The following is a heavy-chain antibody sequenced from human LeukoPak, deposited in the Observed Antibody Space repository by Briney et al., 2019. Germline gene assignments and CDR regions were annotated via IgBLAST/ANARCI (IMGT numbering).Heavy chain of an antibody. CDR2: IYSSGST. CDR1: GGSISSYY. D-gene: IGHD2-21*02. V-gene: IGHV4-59*01. CDR3: ARFAYCGGHCWYYFDY. J-gene: IGHJ4*02. Sequence: SETLSLTCTVSGGSISSYYWSWIRQPPGKGLEWIGYIYSSGSTNYNPSLKSRVTISVDTSKNQFSLKLSSVTAADTAVYYCARFAYCGGHCWYYFDYWGQGSLVTVSS.